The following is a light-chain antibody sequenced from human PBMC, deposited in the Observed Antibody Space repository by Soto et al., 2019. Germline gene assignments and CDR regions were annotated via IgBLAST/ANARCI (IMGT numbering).Light chain of an antibody. CDR2: DVS. V-gene: IGLV2-14*01. CDR1: SSDVGVYNY. J-gene: IGLJ1*01. Sequence: QPVLTQPASVSGSPGQSITISCTGTSSDVGVYNYVSWYQQHPGKAPKLMIYDVSNRPSGVSNRFSGSKSGNTASLTISGLQAEDEADYYCSSYTSSSTLVFGTGTKVTVL. CDR3: SSYTSSSTLV.